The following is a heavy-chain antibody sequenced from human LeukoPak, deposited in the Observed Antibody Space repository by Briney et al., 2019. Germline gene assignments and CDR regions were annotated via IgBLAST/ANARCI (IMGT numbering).Heavy chain of an antibody. CDR1: GGSISSYY. Sequence: PSETLSLTCTVSGGSISSYYWSWIRQPPGKGLEWIGYIYYSGSTNYNPSLKSRVTISVDTSKNQFSLKLSSVTAADTAVYYCASFSCSSTSCSLVATEQLGEYYYGMDVWGQGTTVTVSS. CDR3: ASFSCSSTSCSLVATEQLGEYYYGMDV. V-gene: IGHV4-59*12. J-gene: IGHJ6*02. CDR2: IYYSGST. D-gene: IGHD2-2*01.